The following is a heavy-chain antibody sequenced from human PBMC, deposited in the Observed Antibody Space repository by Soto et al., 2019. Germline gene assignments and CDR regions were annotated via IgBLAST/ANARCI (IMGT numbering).Heavy chain of an antibody. CDR1: GFTFSGSA. D-gene: IGHD5-12*01. J-gene: IGHJ4*02. CDR2: IRSKANSYAT. Sequence: GGSLRLSCAASGFTFSGSAIHWVRQASGKGLEWVGRIRSKANSYATEFAASVEGRFTISRDDSKNTAYLQMNSLKTDDTAVYYCTRWGDGYGYWGQGTLVTVSS. V-gene: IGHV3-73*01. CDR3: TRWGDGYGY.